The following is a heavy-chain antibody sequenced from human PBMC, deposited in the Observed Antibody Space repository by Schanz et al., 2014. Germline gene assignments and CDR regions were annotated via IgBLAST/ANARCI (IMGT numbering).Heavy chain of an antibody. CDR3: ARDDGFSSG. D-gene: IGHD6-19*01. J-gene: IGHJ4*02. CDR2: INPGSGDT. V-gene: IGHV1-2*02. CDR1: GYIFIGYF. Sequence: QGQLVESGGEVKKPGASVKVSCKASGYIFIGYFIHWVRQAPGQGLEWIGWINPGSGDTKYSPKFQGRVTMTRDTSITTAYMELNRLTYDDTAVYYCARDDGFSSGWGQGTLVTVSS.